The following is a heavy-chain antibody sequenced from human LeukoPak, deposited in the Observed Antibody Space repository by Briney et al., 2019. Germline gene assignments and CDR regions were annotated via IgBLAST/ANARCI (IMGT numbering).Heavy chain of an antibody. Sequence: SGGSLRLSCAASGFTFSSSWMHWDRQTPGKGLVWVSRIGDDGYHTSYADFVKGRFTISRDNAKSTLYLQMNSLRPEDTAVYYCATEVSTSLDPRGQGTLVTVAS. D-gene: IGHD5/OR15-5a*01. CDR2: IGDDGYHT. CDR3: ATEVSTSLDP. V-gene: IGHV3-74*01. J-gene: IGHJ5*02. CDR1: GFTFSSSW.